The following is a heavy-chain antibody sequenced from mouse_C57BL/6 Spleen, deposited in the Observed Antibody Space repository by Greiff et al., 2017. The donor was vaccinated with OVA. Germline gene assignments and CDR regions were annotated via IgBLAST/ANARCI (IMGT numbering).Heavy chain of an antibody. D-gene: IGHD1-1*01. CDR1: GYTFTDHT. CDR3: ARSVLITTVVATYDMDY. CDR2: INPYNGGT. J-gene: IGHJ4*01. Sequence: VQLQQSGPVLVKPGASVKMSCKASGYTFTDHTMNWVKQSHGKSLEWIGVINPYNGGTSYNQKFKGKATLTVDKSSSTAYMELNSLTSEDSAVYYCARSVLITTVVATYDMDYWGQGTSVTVSS. V-gene: IGHV1-19*01.